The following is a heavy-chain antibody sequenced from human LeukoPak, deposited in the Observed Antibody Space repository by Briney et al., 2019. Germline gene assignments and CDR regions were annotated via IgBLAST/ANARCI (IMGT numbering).Heavy chain of an antibody. Sequence: PSETLSLTCTVPGGSISSGTNYWSWFRQHPGQGLEWIGVIYYSVSPFYNPSLKSRVTISTDISKNHFSLKLSSVTAADTAVYYCARETGSWGQGTLVTVSS. CDR3: ARETGS. CDR1: GGSISSGTNY. V-gene: IGHV4-31*03. D-gene: IGHD3-10*01. CDR2: IYYSVSP. J-gene: IGHJ4*02.